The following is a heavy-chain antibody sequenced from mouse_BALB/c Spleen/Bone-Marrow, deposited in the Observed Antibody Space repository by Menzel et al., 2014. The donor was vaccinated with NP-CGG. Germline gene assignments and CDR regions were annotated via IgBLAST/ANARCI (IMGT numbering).Heavy chain of an antibody. Sequence: EVKLMESGAELVKPGASVKLSCTASGFNIKDTYMHWVKQRPEQGLEWIGRIDPANGNTKYDPKFQGKATITADTSSNTAYLQLSSLTSEDTAVCYCAPYYYGSSSFAYWGQGTLVTVSA. CDR1: GFNIKDTY. D-gene: IGHD1-1*01. CDR3: APYYYGSSSFAY. J-gene: IGHJ3*01. CDR2: IDPANGNT. V-gene: IGHV14-3*02.